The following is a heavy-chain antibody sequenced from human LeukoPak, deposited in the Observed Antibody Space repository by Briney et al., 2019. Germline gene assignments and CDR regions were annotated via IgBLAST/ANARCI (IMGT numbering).Heavy chain of an antibody. CDR1: GFTLNDYG. CDR2: VRYDGSSN. J-gene: IGHJ4*02. CDR3: ARDQYSSSWYVFDY. D-gene: IGHD6-13*01. Sequence: GGSLRLSCAASGFTLNDYGMHWVRQAPGKGLEWVAFVRYDGSSNYYANSVKGRFTISRDNSKNMLYLQLNSLRSEDTAVYYCARDQYSSSWYVFDYWGQGTLVTVSS. V-gene: IGHV3-30*02.